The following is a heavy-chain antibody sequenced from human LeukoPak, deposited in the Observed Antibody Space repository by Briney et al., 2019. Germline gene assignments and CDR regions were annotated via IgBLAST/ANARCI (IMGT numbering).Heavy chain of an antibody. V-gene: IGHV4-4*07. D-gene: IGHD3-22*01. CDR1: GGSISSYS. J-gene: IGHJ4*02. CDR2: IYYSGTT. CDR3: ARERVPYYDSSGYYVYYFDY. Sequence: SETLSLTCTVSGGSISSYSWSWIRQPAGKGLEWIGSIYYSGTTHYNPSLESRVTISVDTSKNQFSLKLSSVTAADTAVYYCARERVPYYDSSGYYVYYFDYWGQGTLVTVSS.